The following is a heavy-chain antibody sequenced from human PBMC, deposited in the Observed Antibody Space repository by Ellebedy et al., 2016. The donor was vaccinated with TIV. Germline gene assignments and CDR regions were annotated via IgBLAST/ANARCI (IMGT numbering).Heavy chain of an antibody. J-gene: IGHJ4*02. CDR2: INAGNGNT. V-gene: IGHV1-3*01. CDR1: GYTFTSYA. CDR3: ARDPPLELGTWNWGS. D-gene: IGHD1-7*01. Sequence: ASVKVSXXASGYTFTSYAMHWVRQAPGQRLEWMGWINAGNGNTKYSQKFQGRVTITRDTSASTAYMELSSLRSEDTAVYYCARDPPLELGTWNWGSWGQGTLVTVSS.